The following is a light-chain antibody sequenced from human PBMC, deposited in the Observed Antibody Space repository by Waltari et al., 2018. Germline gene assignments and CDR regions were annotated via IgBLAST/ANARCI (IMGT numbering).Light chain of an antibody. Sequence: QSVLTQPPSTSGTPGQRVTISCSGSTSTIGTNHATWYQLLPGTAPKTVIFANYHRPSGVPDRFSASKSGTSASLVISGLQSEDEADYFCATWDDSLSGRVFGGGTKVTVL. J-gene: IGLJ3*02. V-gene: IGLV1-44*01. CDR1: TSTIGTNH. CDR2: ANY. CDR3: ATWDDSLSGRV.